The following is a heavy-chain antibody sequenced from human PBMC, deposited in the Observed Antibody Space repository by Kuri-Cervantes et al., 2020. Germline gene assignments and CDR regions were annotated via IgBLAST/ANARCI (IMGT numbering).Heavy chain of an antibody. CDR1: GGSFSGYY. J-gene: IGHJ3*02. CDR3: ARGVYTSGSYSAFDI. V-gene: IGHV4-34*01. CDR2: IYHSGST. Sequence: SETLSLTCAVYGGSFSGYYWSWIRQPPGKGLEWIGEIYHSGSTNYNPSLKSRVTISVDKSKNQFSLKLSSVTAADTAVYYCARGVYTSGSYSAFDIWGQGTMVTVSS. D-gene: IGHD1-26*01.